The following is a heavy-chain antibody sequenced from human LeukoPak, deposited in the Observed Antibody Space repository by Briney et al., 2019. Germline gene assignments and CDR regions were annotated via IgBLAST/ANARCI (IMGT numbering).Heavy chain of an antibody. CDR2: INPNSGGT. Sequence: ASVKVSCKASGYTFTGYYMHWVRQAPGQGLEWMGWINPNSGGTNYAQKFQGRVTMTRDTSISTAYMELSRLRSDDTAVYYCARDDDSSGYYYFDPSWFDPWGQGTLVTVSS. CDR1: GYTFTGYY. CDR3: ARDDDSSGYYYFDPSWFDP. J-gene: IGHJ5*02. D-gene: IGHD3-22*01. V-gene: IGHV1-2*02.